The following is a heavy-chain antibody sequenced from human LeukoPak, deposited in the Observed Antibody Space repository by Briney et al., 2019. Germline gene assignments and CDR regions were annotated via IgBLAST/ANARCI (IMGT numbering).Heavy chain of an antibody. CDR2: IRYDGIYK. Sequence: GGSLRLSCAASGFTFNNNGMHWVRQAPGKGLEWVAFIRYDGIYKYYADSVKGRFTTSRDNSKNTLYLQMNSLRAEDTAVYYCARRAGAYSHPYDYWGQGTLVTVSS. J-gene: IGHJ4*02. V-gene: IGHV3-30*02. D-gene: IGHD4/OR15-4a*01. CDR3: ARRAGAYSHPYDY. CDR1: GFTFNNNG.